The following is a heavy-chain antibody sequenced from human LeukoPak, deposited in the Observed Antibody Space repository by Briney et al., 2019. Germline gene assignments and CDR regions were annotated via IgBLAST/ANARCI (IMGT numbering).Heavy chain of an antibody. V-gene: IGHV1-8*01. CDR3: ARGGVGFSSSSGY. Sequence: GASVKVSCQASGYTFTSYDINWVRQATGPGLEWMGWMNPNSCNTGYAQKFQARVTMTRNTSISTAYMELSSLRSEDTAVYYCARGGVGFSSSSGYWGQGTLVTVSS. D-gene: IGHD6-6*01. CDR1: GYTFTSYD. J-gene: IGHJ4*02. CDR2: MNPNSCNT.